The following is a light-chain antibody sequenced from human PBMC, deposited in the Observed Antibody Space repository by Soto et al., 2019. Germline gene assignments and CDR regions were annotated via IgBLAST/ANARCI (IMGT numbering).Light chain of an antibody. CDR1: SIDVGSYNF. J-gene: IGLJ2*01. CDR3: CSYAGPSTI. CDR2: EGT. V-gene: IGLV2-23*01. Sequence: QSVLTQPASVSGSPGQSITISCTGTSIDVGSYNFVSWFQQHPGKVPKLIIYEGTERPSGVSNRFSASKSGNTASLTITGLQPEDEADYYCCSYAGPSTIFGGGTKLTVL.